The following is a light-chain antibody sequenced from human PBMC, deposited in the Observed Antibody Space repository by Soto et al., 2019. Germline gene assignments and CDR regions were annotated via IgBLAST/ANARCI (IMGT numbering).Light chain of an antibody. J-gene: IGLJ1*01. Sequence: QSALTQPASVSGSLGQSITISCTGTSSDVGAYDYVSWYQQYPGKVPKLIIYDVTYRPSGVSNRFSGSKSGNTASLTISGLQAEDETDYYCSSHTSSGTRVFGTGTKVTVL. CDR1: SSDVGAYDY. CDR3: SSHTSSGTRV. CDR2: DVT. V-gene: IGLV2-14*03.